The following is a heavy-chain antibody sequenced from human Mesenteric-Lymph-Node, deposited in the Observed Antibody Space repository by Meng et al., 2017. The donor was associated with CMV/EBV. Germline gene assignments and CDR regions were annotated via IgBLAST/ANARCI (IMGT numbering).Heavy chain of an antibody. Sequence: GSLRLSCAVSGDSISSNNRWSWVRQPPGKGLEWIGEIQHSGTTSYNPSLKSRVTISVDKSKNQFSLNLSSVTAADTAVYYCARRTSEGYFDQGHGWFDPWGQGALVTVSS. D-gene: IGHD3-9*01. J-gene: IGHJ5*02. V-gene: IGHV4-4*02. CDR2: IQHSGTT. CDR3: ARRTSEGYFDQGHGWFDP. CDR1: GDSISSNNR.